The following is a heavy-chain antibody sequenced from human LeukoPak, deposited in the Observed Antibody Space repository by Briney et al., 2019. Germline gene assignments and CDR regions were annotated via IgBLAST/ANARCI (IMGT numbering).Heavy chain of an antibody. J-gene: IGHJ4*02. D-gene: IGHD6-13*01. Sequence: PSETLSLTCAVYGGSFSGYYWSWIRQPPGKGLEWIGEINHSGSTNYNPSLKSRVTISVDTSKNQFSLKLSSVTAADTAVYYCARYNKSSWYFFDHWGQGTLVTVSS. CDR2: INHSGST. V-gene: IGHV4-34*01. CDR3: ARYNKSSWYFFDH. CDR1: GGSFSGYY.